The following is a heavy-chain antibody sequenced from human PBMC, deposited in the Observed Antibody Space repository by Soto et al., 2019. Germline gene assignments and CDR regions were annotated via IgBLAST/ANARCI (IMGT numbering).Heavy chain of an antibody. CDR1: GFTFNTYV. D-gene: IGHD1-7*01. CDR2: ISYSADKT. CDR3: VRRARTATTNWGAFDV. Sequence: EVQLLESGGGLVQPGGSLRLSCAASGFTFNTYVMNWVRQAPGKGLEWVSTISYSADKTHYADSVKGRFTISRANSRDTQFLQMNSLRADDAAVYYCVRRARTATTNWGAFDVWGQGTMVTVSS. J-gene: IGHJ3*01. V-gene: IGHV3-23*01.